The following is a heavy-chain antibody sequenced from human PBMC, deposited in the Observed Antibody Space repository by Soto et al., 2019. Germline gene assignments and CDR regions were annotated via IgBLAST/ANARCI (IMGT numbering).Heavy chain of an antibody. CDR1: GFTFSSYG. CDR3: AKDREWWLLLGAFDY. CDR2: ISYDGSNK. J-gene: IGHJ4*02. Sequence: QVQLVESGGGVVQPGRSLRLSCAASGFTFSSYGMHWVRQAPGKGLEWVAVISYDGSNKYYADSVKGRFTISRDNSKNTLYLQMNSLRAEDTAVYYCAKDREWWLLLGAFDYWGQGTLVTVSS. V-gene: IGHV3-30*18. D-gene: IGHD3-22*01.